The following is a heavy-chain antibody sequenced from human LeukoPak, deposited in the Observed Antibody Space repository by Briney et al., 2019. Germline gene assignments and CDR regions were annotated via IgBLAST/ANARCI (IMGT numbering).Heavy chain of an antibody. CDR3: ARGVVVTAIPSDFDY. Sequence: GGSLRLPCAASGFTFSAYTMNWVRQAPGKGLEWASSISSSNSYIYYADSVKGRFTISRDNAKNSLYLQMSSLRAEDTAVYYCARGVVVTAIPSDFDYWGQGTLVTVSS. V-gene: IGHV3-21*01. CDR1: GFTFSAYT. D-gene: IGHD2-21*02. J-gene: IGHJ4*02. CDR2: ISSSNSYI.